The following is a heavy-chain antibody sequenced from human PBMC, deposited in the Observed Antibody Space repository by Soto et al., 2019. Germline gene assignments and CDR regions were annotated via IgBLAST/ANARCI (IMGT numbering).Heavy chain of an antibody. CDR1: GFTVSSNY. CDR3: ARAEYDFWSGYYNY. D-gene: IGHD3-3*01. Sequence: EVQLVESGGGLVQPGGSLRLSCAASGFTVSSNYMSWVRQAPGKGLEWVSVIYSGGSTYYADSVKGRFTISRDNSKSSRYLQMNSLRAKDTAVYYCARAEYDFWSGYYNYWGQGTLVTVSS. V-gene: IGHV3-66*01. CDR2: IYSGGST. J-gene: IGHJ4*02.